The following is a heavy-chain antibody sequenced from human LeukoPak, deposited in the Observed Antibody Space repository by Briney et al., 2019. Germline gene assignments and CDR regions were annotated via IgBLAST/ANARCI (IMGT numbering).Heavy chain of an antibody. J-gene: IGHJ5*02. D-gene: IGHD2-15*01. V-gene: IGHV3-11*01. CDR1: GFTFRDYY. CDR2: ISSSGDTI. Sequence: GGSLRLSCAASGFTFRDYYMTWIRQATGKGLEWVSYISSSGDTIYYADSVKGRFTISRDNAKNSLDLQMNSLRVEDTAIYYCARGYCSSGGCLQNNWFDPWGQGTLVTVSS. CDR3: ARGYCSSGGCLQNNWFDP.